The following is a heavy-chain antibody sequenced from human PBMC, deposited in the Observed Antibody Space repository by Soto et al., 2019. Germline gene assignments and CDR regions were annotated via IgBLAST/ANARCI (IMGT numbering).Heavy chain of an antibody. CDR1: GGSISSYY. V-gene: IGHV4-59*01. D-gene: IGHD3-3*01. CDR2: IYYSGST. Sequence: SETLSLTCTVSGGSISSYYWSWIRQPPGKGLEWIGYIYYSGSTNYNPSLKSRVTISVDTSKNQFSLKLSSVTAADTAVYYCARATIHDFWSGYYSQAQVWFDPWGQGTLVTVSS. CDR3: ARATIHDFWSGYYSQAQVWFDP. J-gene: IGHJ5*02.